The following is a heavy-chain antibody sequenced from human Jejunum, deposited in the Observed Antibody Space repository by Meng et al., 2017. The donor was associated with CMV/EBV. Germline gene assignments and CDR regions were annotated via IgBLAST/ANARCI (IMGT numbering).Heavy chain of an antibody. CDR1: GFSLATTVMR. J-gene: IGHJ4*02. CDR3: VGNRGRSDLNY. V-gene: IGHV2-70D*14. CDR2: IDWDDEK. D-gene: IGHD3-16*02. Sequence: FSGFSLATTVMRVSWIRQSPGKALEWLARIDWDDEKFYRTSLKTRLTISTDTSKNQVVLTMTNMDPVDTATYYCVGNRGRSDLNYWGQGTLVTVSS.